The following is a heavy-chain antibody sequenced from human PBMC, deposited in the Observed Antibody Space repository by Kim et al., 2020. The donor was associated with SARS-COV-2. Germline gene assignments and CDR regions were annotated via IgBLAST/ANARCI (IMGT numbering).Heavy chain of an antibody. CDR3: AKGGLYTSDWFYFDS. J-gene: IGHJ4*02. D-gene: IGHD3-3*01. V-gene: IGHV3-23*01. Sequence: ADSVKDRFSISRDKSKSTLYLQMDGLRGEDTALYYCAKGGLYTSDWFYFDSWGQGTLVTVSS.